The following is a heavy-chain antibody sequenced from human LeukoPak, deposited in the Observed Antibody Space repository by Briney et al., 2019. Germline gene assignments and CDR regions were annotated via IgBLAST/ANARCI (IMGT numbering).Heavy chain of an antibody. CDR1: GFTFSSYS. Sequence: GGSLRLSCAASGFTFSSYSMNWVRQAPGKGLEWVSSISSSSSYIYYADSVKGRFTISRDNAKNSLYLQMNSLRAEDTAVYYCAKDTGRWFGEFDYWGQGTLVTVSS. J-gene: IGHJ4*02. CDR3: AKDTGRWFGEFDY. V-gene: IGHV3-21*01. CDR2: ISSSSSYI. D-gene: IGHD3-10*01.